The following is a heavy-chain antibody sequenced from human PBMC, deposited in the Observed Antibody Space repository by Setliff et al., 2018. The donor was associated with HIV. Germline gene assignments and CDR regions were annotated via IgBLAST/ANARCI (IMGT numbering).Heavy chain of an antibody. CDR1: GGSISSGGYY. D-gene: IGHD5-12*01. CDR2: ISPTGNT. V-gene: IGHV4-61*08. J-gene: IGHJ4*02. CDR3: AKSSPSIGYISDH. Sequence: SETLSLTCAVSGGSISSGGYYWSWIRQPPGKGLEWIGYISPTGNTNYNPSLKSRVTISTDTSKNQFSLNVRSVTAADTAVYFCAKSSPSIGYISDHWGQGTLGTVSS.